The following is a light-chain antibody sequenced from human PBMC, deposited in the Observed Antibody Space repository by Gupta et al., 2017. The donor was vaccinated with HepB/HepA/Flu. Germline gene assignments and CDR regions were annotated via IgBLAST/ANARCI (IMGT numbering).Light chain of an antibody. V-gene: IGLV1-44*01. Sequence: QSVLTQPPSVSGTPGQRVTISCSGTRSNIGSNTVNWYQQVPGTAPKLLIHTNNQRPSGVPDRFSGSKSGTSASRAISGLQSEDEAEYYCATWDDSLNGYVVFGGGTKLTV. J-gene: IGLJ2*01. CDR3: ATWDDSLNGYVV. CDR1: RSNIGSNT. CDR2: TNN.